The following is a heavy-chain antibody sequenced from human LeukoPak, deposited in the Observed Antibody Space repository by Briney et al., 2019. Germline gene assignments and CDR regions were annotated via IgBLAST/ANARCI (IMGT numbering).Heavy chain of an antibody. D-gene: IGHD1-1*01. Sequence: SETLSLTCAVYGGSFSGYHWRCLRPPPGKGLEWIGEINHSGSTNYNPSLKSRVTISVDTSKNQFSLKLSSVTAADTAVYYCARPLTGNWGQGTLVTVSS. V-gene: IGHV4-34*01. J-gene: IGHJ4*02. CDR1: GGSFSGYH. CDR3: ARPLTGN. CDR2: INHSGST.